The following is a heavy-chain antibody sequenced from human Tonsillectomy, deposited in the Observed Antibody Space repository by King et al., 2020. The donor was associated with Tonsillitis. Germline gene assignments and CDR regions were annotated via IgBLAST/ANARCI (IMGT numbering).Heavy chain of an antibody. Sequence: VQLVESGGGLVKPGGSLRLSCAASGFTFSNYSMNWVRQAPGKGLEWVSSISSSTSYIYYADSVKGRFTISRDNAKNSLYLQMNSLRAEDTAVYYCARDGYSSSWYVTAFDIWGQGTMVTVSS. J-gene: IGHJ3*02. V-gene: IGHV3-21*01. CDR2: ISSSTSYI. CDR1: GFTFSNYS. CDR3: ARDGYSSSWYVTAFDI. D-gene: IGHD6-13*01.